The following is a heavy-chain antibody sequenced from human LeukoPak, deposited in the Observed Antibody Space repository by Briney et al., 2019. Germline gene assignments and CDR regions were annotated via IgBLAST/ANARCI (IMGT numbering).Heavy chain of an antibody. D-gene: IGHD6-19*01. Sequence: GSLRLSCAASGFTFSDYSMNWVRQAPGKGLEWIGEINHSGSTNYNPSLKSRVTISVDTSKNQFSLKLSSVTAADTAVYYCARGPLRRGESSGWYGNYYYYYMDVWGKGTTVTVSS. CDR3: ARGPLRRGESSGWYGNYYYYYMDV. J-gene: IGHJ6*03. V-gene: IGHV4-34*01. CDR2: INHSGST. CDR1: GFTFSDYS.